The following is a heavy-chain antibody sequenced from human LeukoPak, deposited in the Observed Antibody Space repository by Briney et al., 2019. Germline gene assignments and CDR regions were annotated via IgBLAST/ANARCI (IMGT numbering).Heavy chain of an antibody. Sequence: PGRSLRLSCAASGFTFSSHGMHWVRQAPGKGLEWVAVISYDGSNKYYVDSVKGRFTISRDNSKNTLYLQMNSLRTEDTAVYYCAKGHSGSTWGQGTMVTVSS. D-gene: IGHD1-26*01. CDR1: GFTFSSHG. V-gene: IGHV3-30*18. J-gene: IGHJ3*01. CDR3: AKGHSGST. CDR2: ISYDGSNK.